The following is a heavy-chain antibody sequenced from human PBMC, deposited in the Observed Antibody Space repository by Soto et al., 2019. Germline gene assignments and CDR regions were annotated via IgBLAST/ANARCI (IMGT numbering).Heavy chain of an antibody. J-gene: IGHJ4*02. CDR3: ARLDKFNGGWS. V-gene: IGHV3-30*14. Sequence: QVQLVESGGGVVKPGRSLGLSFAASGLTFGSYAMHWVRRAPGKGLEWVAAVSHDGKSGFYADSVSGRFTVSRDNSNNLVYLQMDRLRPEDTALFYCARLDKFNGGWSWGQGTAVTVSS. CDR1: GLTFGSYA. CDR2: VSHDGKSG. D-gene: IGHD6-19*01.